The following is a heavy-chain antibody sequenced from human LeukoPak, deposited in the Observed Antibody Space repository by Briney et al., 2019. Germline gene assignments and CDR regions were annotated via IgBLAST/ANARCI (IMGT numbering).Heavy chain of an antibody. CDR3: ARASHYDILTGFDKRYYYYGMDV. J-gene: IGHJ6*02. CDR2: MNPNSGNT. D-gene: IGHD3-9*01. Sequence: HRASVKVSCKTSGYTFSSYDINWVRQATGQGLEWMGWMNPNSGNTGYAQKFQGRVTMTRNNSTSTAYMELSSLRSEDTAVYYCARASHYDILTGFDKRYYYYGMDVWGQGTTVTVSS. V-gene: IGHV1-8*01. CDR1: GYTFSSYD.